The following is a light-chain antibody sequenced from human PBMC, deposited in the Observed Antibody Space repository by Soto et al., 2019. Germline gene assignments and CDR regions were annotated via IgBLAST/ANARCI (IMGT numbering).Light chain of an antibody. CDR2: EVR. Sequence: QSALTQPASVSGSPGQSITISCTGTSSDVGGYNHVSWYQQHPGKAPKLFIFEVRNRPSGVSDRFSASKSGNTASLTISGLQTEDEAVYYCSSYASSSSYAFGTGTQLTVL. V-gene: IGLV2-14*01. CDR3: SSYASSSSYA. CDR1: SSDVGGYNH. J-gene: IGLJ1*01.